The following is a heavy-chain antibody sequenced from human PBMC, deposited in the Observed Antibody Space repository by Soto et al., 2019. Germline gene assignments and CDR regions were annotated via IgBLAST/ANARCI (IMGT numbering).Heavy chain of an antibody. CDR3: ATENGGNPGGHAFEI. D-gene: IGHD2-15*01. CDR2: IVPMFGTT. CDR1: GGTFSTYA. J-gene: IGHJ3*02. Sequence: QVQLVQSGAEVKKPGSSVRVSCQSSGGTFSTYAISWVRQAPGQGLEWMGGIVPMFGTTTYAQNFQGRVTKTAAISTTTAYREMSGLRSEETAVYYWATENGGNPGGHAFEIWGQGTMVTVSS. V-gene: IGHV1-69*06.